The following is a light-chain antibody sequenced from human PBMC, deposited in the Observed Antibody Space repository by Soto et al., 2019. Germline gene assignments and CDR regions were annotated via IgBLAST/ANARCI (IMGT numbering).Light chain of an antibody. CDR2: EVS. Sequence: QSALTQPASVSGSPGQAITISCTGTSSDVGTYNLVSWYQQHPGKAPKFIIYEVSSRPSGVSNRFSGAKSGNTASLTISGLQAEDEADYYCSSYTSDNTLVFGGGTKLTVL. J-gene: IGLJ3*02. V-gene: IGLV2-14*02. CDR1: SSDVGTYNL. CDR3: SSYTSDNTLV.